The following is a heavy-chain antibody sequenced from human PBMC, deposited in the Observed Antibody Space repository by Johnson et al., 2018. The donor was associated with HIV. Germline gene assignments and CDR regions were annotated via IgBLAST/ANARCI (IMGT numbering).Heavy chain of an antibody. CDR1: GFTFSSYG. CDR3: ARDTEYRSNWYAFDI. Sequence: QVQLVESGGGVVQPGGSLRLSCAASGFTFSSYGMHWVRQAPGKGLEWVAFIRYDGSNKYYADSVKGRFTISKDNSKNTLYLQVKSLRAEDTAVYYCARDTEYRSNWYAFDIWGQGTMVTVSS. J-gene: IGHJ3*02. D-gene: IGHD6-13*01. CDR2: IRYDGSNK. V-gene: IGHV3-30*02.